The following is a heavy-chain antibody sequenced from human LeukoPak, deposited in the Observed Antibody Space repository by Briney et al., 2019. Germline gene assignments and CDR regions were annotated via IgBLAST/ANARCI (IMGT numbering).Heavy chain of an antibody. D-gene: IGHD6-13*01. J-gene: IGHJ6*03. CDR1: GFTFSSYA. Sequence: PGGFLRLSCAASGFTFSSYAMSWVRQAPGKGLEWVSAISGSGGSTYYADSVKGRFTISRDNSKNTLYLQMNSLRAEDTAVYYCACSSSWFHYYCYYYMDVWGKGTAVTVSS. V-gene: IGHV3-23*01. CDR3: ACSSSWFHYYCYYYMDV. CDR2: ISGSGGST.